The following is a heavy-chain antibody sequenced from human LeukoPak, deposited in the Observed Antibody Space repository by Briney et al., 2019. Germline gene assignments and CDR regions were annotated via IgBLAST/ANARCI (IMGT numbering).Heavy chain of an antibody. V-gene: IGHV4-4*07. CDR3: ARVWWHRRHWLDS. CDR2: IYTSGST. Sequence: SETLSLTCTVSGGSISSYYWTWIRQPAGKTLEWIGRIYTSGSTNYNPSVESRATISIDTADNQFSLRLSSVTAADTAIYYCARVWWHRRHWLDSSGQGTLVTVSS. J-gene: IGHJ5*01. CDR1: GGSISSYY. D-gene: IGHD2-15*01.